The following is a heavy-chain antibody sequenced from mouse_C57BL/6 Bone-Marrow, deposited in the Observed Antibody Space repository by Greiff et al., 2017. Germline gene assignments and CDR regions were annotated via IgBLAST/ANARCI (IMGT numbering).Heavy chain of an antibody. D-gene: IGHD3-3*01. Sequence: VQLKQPGPELVKPGASVKISCKASGYSFTDYNMTWVKQSNGKSLEWIGVINPNYGTTSYNQKFKGKATLTVDQSSSTAYMQLNSLTSEDSAVYYCARGCDSDYAMEYGGQGTAVTVSA. V-gene: IGHV1-39*01. CDR1: GYSFTDYN. CDR2: INPNYGTT. CDR3: ARGCDSDYAMEY. J-gene: IGHJ4*01.